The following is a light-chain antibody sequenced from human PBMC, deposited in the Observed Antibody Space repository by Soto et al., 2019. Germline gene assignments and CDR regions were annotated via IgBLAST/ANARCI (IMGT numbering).Light chain of an antibody. CDR2: YAS. Sequence: DIQMTQSPSTLSASVGDRVTITCRASQRISQYLAWYQQKPGQAPRLLIHYASTLQSGVPSRFSGSGSGTDFTLTISSLQPDDFATYFCQQYNGYLYTFGHGTKLEIK. V-gene: IGKV1-5*01. J-gene: IGKJ2*01. CDR3: QQYNGYLYT. CDR1: QRISQY.